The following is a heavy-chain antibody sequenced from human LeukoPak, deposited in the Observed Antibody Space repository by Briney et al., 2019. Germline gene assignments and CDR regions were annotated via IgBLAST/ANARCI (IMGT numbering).Heavy chain of an antibody. Sequence: PGGSLRLSCAASGFTFSSYSMNWVRQAPGKGLEWVSYISSSSSTIYYADSVKGRFTISRDNAKNSLYLQMNSLRAEDTAVYYCARDSLGYYYYMDVWGKGTTVTISS. D-gene: IGHD2-15*01. CDR3: ARDSLGYYYYMDV. CDR2: ISSSSSTI. CDR1: GFTFSSYS. J-gene: IGHJ6*03. V-gene: IGHV3-48*04.